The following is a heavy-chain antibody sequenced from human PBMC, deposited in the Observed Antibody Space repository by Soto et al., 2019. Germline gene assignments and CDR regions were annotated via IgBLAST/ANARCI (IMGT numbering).Heavy chain of an antibody. J-gene: IGHJ5*02. CDR2: IIPIFGTT. CDR3: ARDRTDSGYYTNWLDP. V-gene: IGHV1-69*06. Sequence: SVKVSCKASGGTFGSDAITWVRQAPGQGLEWVGRIIPIFGTTNYAQNLQGRVTISADKSTLTSYMELHSLTSDDTALYYCARDRTDSGYYTNWLDPWGQGTQVTASS. CDR1: GGTFGSDA. D-gene: IGHD3-22*01.